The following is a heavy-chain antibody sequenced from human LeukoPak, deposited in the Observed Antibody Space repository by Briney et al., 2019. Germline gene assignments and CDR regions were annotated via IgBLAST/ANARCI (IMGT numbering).Heavy chain of an antibody. J-gene: IGHJ4*02. Sequence: PGGSLRLSCAASGFTFSSYSMNWVRQAPGKGLEWVSSISSSSSYIYYADSVKGRFTISRDNAKNSLYLQMNSLRAEDTAVYYCARGYSSVTYGFDYWGQGTLVTVSS. CDR3: ARGYSSVTYGFDY. CDR2: ISSSSSYI. D-gene: IGHD6-19*01. V-gene: IGHV3-21*01. CDR1: GFTFSSYS.